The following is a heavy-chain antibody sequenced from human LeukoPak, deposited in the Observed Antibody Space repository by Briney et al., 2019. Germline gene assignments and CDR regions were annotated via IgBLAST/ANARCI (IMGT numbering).Heavy chain of an antibody. CDR3: ARGAISDWAYFDF. D-gene: IGHD2-21*02. Sequence: ASVKVSCKASGYIFNDYAVHWVRQAPGQGLEWMGWINAGNGDTKYSQKFQGRVTITWDTSASTAYMDLSSLRSEDTAVYFCARGAISDWAYFDFWDQGTLVTVSS. J-gene: IGHJ4*02. CDR1: GYIFNDYA. CDR2: INAGNGDT. V-gene: IGHV1-3*01.